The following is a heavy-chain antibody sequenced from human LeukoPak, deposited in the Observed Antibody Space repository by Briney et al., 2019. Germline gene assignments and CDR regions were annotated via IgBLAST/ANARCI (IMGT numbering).Heavy chain of an antibody. D-gene: IGHD2-2*01. CDR2: INHSGST. CDR1: GGSFSGYY. V-gene: IGHV4-34*01. CDR3: ARSRYCSSTSCYALDY. Sequence: SETLSLTCAVYGGSFSGYYWSWIRQPPEKGLEWIGEINHSGSTNYNPSLKSRVTISVDTSKNQFSLKLSSVTAADTAVYYCARSRYCSSTSCYALDYWGQGTLVTVSS. J-gene: IGHJ4*02.